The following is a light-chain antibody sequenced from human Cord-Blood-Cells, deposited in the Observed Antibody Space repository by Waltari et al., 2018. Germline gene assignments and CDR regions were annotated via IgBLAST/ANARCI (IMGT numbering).Light chain of an antibody. V-gene: IGLV1-47*01. CDR3: AAWDDSLSGDWV. CDR2: RNT. J-gene: IGLJ3*02. Sequence: QSVLTQPPSASGTPGQRVTTSCSGSSSNIGSNYVYWYQQLPGTAPKLLIYRNTQRPSGVPDRFSVSKSGTSASLAISGLRSEDEADYYCAAWDDSLSGDWVFGGGTKLTVL. CDR1: SSNIGSNY.